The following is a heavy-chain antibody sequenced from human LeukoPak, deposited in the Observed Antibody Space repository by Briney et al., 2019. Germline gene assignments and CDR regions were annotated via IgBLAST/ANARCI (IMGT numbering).Heavy chain of an antibody. CDR3: AKALYFDCPFDY. CDR2: ISGSGGST. CDR1: GFSFTSYW. D-gene: IGHD3-9*01. Sequence: PGGSLRLSCAASGFSFTSYWMSWVRQAPGKGLEWVSAISGSGGSTYYADSVKGRFTISRDNSKNTLYLQMSSLRAEGTAVYYCAKALYFDCPFDYWGQGTLVTVSS. V-gene: IGHV3-23*01. J-gene: IGHJ4*02.